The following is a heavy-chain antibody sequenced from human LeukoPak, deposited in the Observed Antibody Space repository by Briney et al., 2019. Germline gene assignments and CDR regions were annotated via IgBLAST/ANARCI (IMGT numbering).Heavy chain of an antibody. CDR1: GYTFTGYY. V-gene: IGHV1-2*02. CDR3: AGEIGPRQLHLWGAAFDF. J-gene: IGHJ4*02. Sequence: GASVKVSCKASGYTFTGYYMHWVRQAPGQGLEWMGWINPNSGGTNYAQKFQGRVTMTRDTSISTAYMELSRLRSDDTAVYYCAGEIGPRQLHLWGAAFDFWGQGTLVTVSS. D-gene: IGHD5-18*01. CDR2: INPNSGGT.